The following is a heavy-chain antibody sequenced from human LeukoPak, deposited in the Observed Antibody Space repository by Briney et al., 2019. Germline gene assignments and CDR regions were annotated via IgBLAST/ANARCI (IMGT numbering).Heavy chain of an antibody. CDR1: GGSSSGYY. Sequence: SETLSLTCAVYGGSSSGYYWSWIRQPPGKGLEWIGEINHSGSTNYNPSLKSRVTISVDTSKNQFSLKMTSVTAADTAVYYCARFHPNWGLDYWGQGILVTVSS. CDR3: ARFHPNWGLDY. J-gene: IGHJ4*02. CDR2: INHSGST. D-gene: IGHD7-27*01. V-gene: IGHV4-34*01.